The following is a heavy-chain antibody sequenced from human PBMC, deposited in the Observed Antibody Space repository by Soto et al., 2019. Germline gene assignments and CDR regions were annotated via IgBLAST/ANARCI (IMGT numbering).Heavy chain of an antibody. J-gene: IGHJ5*02. CDR1: GYTFTSYG. CDR3: ARDLKEKGYGYGSGWFDP. CDR2: ISAYNGNT. V-gene: IGHV1-18*01. D-gene: IGHD5-18*01. Sequence: ASVKVSCKASGYTFTSYGISWVRQAPGQGLEWMGWISAYNGNTNYAQKLQGRVTMTTDTSTSTAYMELRSLRSDDTAVYYCARDLKEKGYGYGSGWFDPWGQGTLVTVSS.